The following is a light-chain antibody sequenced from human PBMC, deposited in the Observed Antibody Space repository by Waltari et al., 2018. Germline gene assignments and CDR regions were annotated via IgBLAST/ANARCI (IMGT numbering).Light chain of an antibody. CDR1: SLRTYY. V-gene: IGLV3-19*01. J-gene: IGLJ2*01. Sequence: SSELTQDPAVSVALGQTVRITFQGASLRTYYVSWFHQQPGQATALVIYGKNNRPSGIPDRFSASSSGSTASLTIIGAQAEDEADYYCHSRDSSGNVLIGGGTKLTVV. CDR2: GKN. CDR3: HSRDSSGNVL.